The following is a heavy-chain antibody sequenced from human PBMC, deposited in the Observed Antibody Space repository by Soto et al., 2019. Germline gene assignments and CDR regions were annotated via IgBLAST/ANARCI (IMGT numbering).Heavy chain of an antibody. V-gene: IGHV3-33*01. CDR2: IWYDGTNR. Sequence: QVQLVESGGGVVQPGRSLRLSCSASGFSFSSYGMYWVRQAPGRGREWVAVIWYDGTNRHYADSVKGRFTISRDNSEDRLYLQMNSLRVEDTAVYYCARDINYYGSGSSAIDYWGQGTLVTVSS. CDR1: GFSFSSYG. J-gene: IGHJ4*02. D-gene: IGHD3-10*01. CDR3: ARDINYYGSGSSAIDY.